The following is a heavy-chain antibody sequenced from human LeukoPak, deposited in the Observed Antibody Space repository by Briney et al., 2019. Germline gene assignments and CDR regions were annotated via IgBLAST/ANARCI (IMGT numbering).Heavy chain of an antibody. Sequence: GGSLGLSCAASGFTFSSYSMNWVRQAPGKGLEWVSYISTSGSYIYYSDSVKGRFTMSRDNAKNSLYLQMNGLRAEDTAVYYCARDARGHHAFDIGGQGTMVTVSS. D-gene: IGHD3-16*01. J-gene: IGHJ3*02. V-gene: IGHV3-21*01. CDR3: ARDARGHHAFDI. CDR2: ISTSGSYI. CDR1: GFTFSSYS.